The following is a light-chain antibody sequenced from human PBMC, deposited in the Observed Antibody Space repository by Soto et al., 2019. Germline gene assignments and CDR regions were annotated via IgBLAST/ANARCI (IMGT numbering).Light chain of an antibody. CDR1: SSDVGGHNY. CDR2: EVS. J-gene: IGLJ1*01. Sequence: QSALTQPASVSVSPGQSITISCTGTSSDVGGHNYVSWYQQHPGRAPKLIIYEVSNRPSGVSNRFSGSKSGNTASLTISGLQPEDEADYYCSSYTRSSTYVFGTGTKLTVL. CDR3: SSYTRSSTYV. V-gene: IGLV2-14*01.